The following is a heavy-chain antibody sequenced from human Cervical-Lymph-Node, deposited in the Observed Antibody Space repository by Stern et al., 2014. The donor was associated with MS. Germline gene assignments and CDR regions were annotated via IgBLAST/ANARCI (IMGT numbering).Heavy chain of an antibody. Sequence: QLQLQESGPGLVKPSETLSLTCAVSGGSISSRYWGWIRQPPGKGLEWIGLISHSGDTKDNPPLKSRVTKSLNTPKTQFPRKVPPVTAADTAVYYCARLSTAVDFWGQGTLVTVSS. J-gene: IGHJ4*02. CDR2: ISHSGDT. CDR3: ARLSTAVDF. CDR1: GGSISSRY. V-gene: IGHV4-59*08.